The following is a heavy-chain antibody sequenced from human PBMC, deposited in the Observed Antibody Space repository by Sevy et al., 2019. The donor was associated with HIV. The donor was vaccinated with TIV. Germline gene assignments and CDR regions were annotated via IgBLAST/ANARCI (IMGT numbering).Heavy chain of an antibody. J-gene: IGHJ4*02. CDR1: GFTFSPYW. D-gene: IGHD1-26*01. CDR2: IRPDGSKK. V-gene: IGHV3-7*01. CDR3: ARGVGLDC. Sequence: GGSLRLSCAASGFTFSPYWMTWVRQAPGKGLEWVAKIRPDGSKKYYVDSVKGRFTISRDNAKNSLYLQMNSLRADDTAMYYCARGVGLDCWGQGALVTVSS.